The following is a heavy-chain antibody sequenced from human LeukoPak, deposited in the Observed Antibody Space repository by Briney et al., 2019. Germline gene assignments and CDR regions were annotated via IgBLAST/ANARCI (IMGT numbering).Heavy chain of an antibody. Sequence: PSETLSLTCTVSGDFFISSSNYWVWIRQPPGKGLEWVGSIYYDGSTYYNSALKSRAAIFADTSKSQFSLKLNSVIAADTAVYYCGRRGLLVPASWGQGTLVIVSS. CDR2: IYYDGST. V-gene: IGHV4-39*01. J-gene: IGHJ5*02. D-gene: IGHD2-2*01. CDR3: GRRGLLVPAS. CDR1: GDFFISSSNY.